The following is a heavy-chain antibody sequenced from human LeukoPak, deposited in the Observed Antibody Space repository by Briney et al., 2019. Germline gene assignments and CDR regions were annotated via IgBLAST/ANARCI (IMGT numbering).Heavy chain of an antibody. CDR1: GGSISSSSYY. CDR3: ASGDGYNVYYYYGMDV. CDR2: IYYSGST. D-gene: IGHD5-24*01. Sequence: SETLSLTCTVSGGSISSSSYYWGWIRQPPGKGLEWIGSIYYSGSTYYNPSLKSRVTISVDTSKNQFSLKLSSVTAADTAVYYCASGDGYNVYYYYGMDVWGQGTTVTVSS. V-gene: IGHV4-39*07. J-gene: IGHJ6*02.